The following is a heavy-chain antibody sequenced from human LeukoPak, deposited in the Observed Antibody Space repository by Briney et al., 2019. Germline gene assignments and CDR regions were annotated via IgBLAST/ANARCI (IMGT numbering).Heavy chain of an antibody. V-gene: IGHV1-18*01. J-gene: IGHJ6*02. CDR2: ISAYNGNT. Sequence: ASVKVSCKASGYTFTSYGISWVRQAPGQGLEWMGWISAYNGNTNYGQKLQGRVTMTTDTSTSTAYMELRSLRSDDTAVYYCARDIVVVPAVWYYGMDVWGQGTTVTVSS. CDR1: GYTFTSYG. D-gene: IGHD2-2*01. CDR3: ARDIVVVPAVWYYGMDV.